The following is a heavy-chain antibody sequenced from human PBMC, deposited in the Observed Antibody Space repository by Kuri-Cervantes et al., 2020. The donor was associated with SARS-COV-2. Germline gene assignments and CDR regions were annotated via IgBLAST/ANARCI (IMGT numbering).Heavy chain of an antibody. CDR3: AKDPNGIVVVVAAIDS. CDR2: RRYDGSNK. V-gene: IGHV3-30*02. Sequence: GGSLRLSCAVSGFTFSSYGMHWGRQAPGKGLGGVAFRRYDGSNKYYADSVKGRFAISRDNSKNTLSLEMDSLRADDTAVYYCAKDPNGIVVVVAAIDSWGQGTLVTVSS. J-gene: IGHJ4*02. CDR1: GFTFSSYG. D-gene: IGHD2-15*01.